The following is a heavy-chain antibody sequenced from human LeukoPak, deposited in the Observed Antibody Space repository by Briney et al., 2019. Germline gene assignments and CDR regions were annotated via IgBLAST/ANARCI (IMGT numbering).Heavy chain of an antibody. Sequence: SETLSLTCAVYGGSFSGYYWSWIRQPPGKGLEWIGEINRSGSTNYNPSLKSRVTISVDTSKNQFSLKLSSVTAADTAVYYCARVGVAGGFDYWGQGTLVTVSS. D-gene: IGHD6-19*01. J-gene: IGHJ4*02. CDR2: INRSGST. CDR3: ARVGVAGGFDY. V-gene: IGHV4-34*01. CDR1: GGSFSGYY.